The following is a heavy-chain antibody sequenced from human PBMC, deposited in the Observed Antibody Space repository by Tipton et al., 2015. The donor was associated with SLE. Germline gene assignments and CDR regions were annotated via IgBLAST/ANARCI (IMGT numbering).Heavy chain of an antibody. V-gene: IGHV3-23*01. D-gene: IGHD1-26*01. Sequence: SLRLSCAASGFTFSSYAMSWVRQAPGKGLEWVSAISVSGGSTYYADSVKGRFTISRDNSKNTLYLQMNSLRAEDTAVYYCAKGPLRELWYFDYWGQGTLVTVSS. CDR1: GFTFSSYA. CDR3: AKGPLRELWYFDY. J-gene: IGHJ4*02. CDR2: ISVSGGST.